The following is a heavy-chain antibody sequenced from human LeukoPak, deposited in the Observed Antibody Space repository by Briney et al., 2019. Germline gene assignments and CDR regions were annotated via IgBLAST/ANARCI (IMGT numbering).Heavy chain of an antibody. J-gene: IGHJ4*02. CDR3: ARGSLVRSSPIGDY. CDR1: GYMFTGYY. D-gene: IGHD6-13*01. Sequence: ASVKVSCKASGYMFTGYYIHWVRQAPGQGLEWMGWISAYNGNTNYAQKLQGRVTMTTDTSTSTAYMELRSLRSDDTAVYYCARGSLVRSSPIGDYWGQGTLVTVSS. V-gene: IGHV1-18*04. CDR2: ISAYNGNT.